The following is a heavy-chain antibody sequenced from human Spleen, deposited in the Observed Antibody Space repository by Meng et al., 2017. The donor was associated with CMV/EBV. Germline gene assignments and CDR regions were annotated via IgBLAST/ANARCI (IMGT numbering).Heavy chain of an antibody. V-gene: IGHV1-18*01. CDR2: ISTYNGNT. D-gene: IGHD2-2*01. CDR3: ARDPPAAPGHGSFDI. CDR1: GFTFTTYG. J-gene: IGHJ3*02. Sequence: ASVKVSCKASGFTFTTYGISWVRQAPGQGLEWMGWISTYNGNTNYAQKFQGRLTMTTVTSTSTAYMELGSLRSDDTAVYYCARDPPAAPGHGSFDIWGQGTMVTVSS.